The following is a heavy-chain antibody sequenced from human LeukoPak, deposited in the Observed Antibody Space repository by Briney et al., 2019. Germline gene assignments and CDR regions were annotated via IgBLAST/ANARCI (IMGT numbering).Heavy chain of an antibody. CDR3: VSAYDQ. J-gene: IGHJ5*02. CDR2: INPNSGAT. V-gene: IGHV1-2*02. Sequence: EASVKASCKASGYTFTGYYIHWVRQAPGQGLEWMGWINPNSGATKYAQNFQGRVTLTRDTSINTAYMELSGLRPADTAVYFCVSAYDQWGQGTLVTVSS. CDR1: GYTFTGYY.